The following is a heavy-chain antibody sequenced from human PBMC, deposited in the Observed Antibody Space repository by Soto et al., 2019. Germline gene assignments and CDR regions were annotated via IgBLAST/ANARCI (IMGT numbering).Heavy chain of an antibody. Sequence: QVQVVESGGGVVQPGRSLRLSCAASGFTLSRYAIHWVRQAPGKGLEWVAVMSYDGNQKHYVDSVKGRFTVSRDDSENTVFLQMTSLRPEDTATYYCAKDRYFDSYYLASWGQGTLVTVSS. V-gene: IGHV3-30-3*01. J-gene: IGHJ4*02. D-gene: IGHD3-9*01. CDR2: MSYDGNQK. CDR3: AKDRYFDSYYLAS. CDR1: GFTLSRYA.